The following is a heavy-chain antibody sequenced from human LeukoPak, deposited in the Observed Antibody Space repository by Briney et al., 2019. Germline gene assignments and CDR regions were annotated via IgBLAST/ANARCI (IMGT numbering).Heavy chain of an antibody. CDR1: GGSINSYY. CDR3: ARDLGYCSGGSCYGGSY. J-gene: IGHJ4*02. Sequence: PSETLSLTCTVSGGSINSYYWSWIRQPPGKGLEWIAYIYYSGDTNYNPSLKSRVTISIDTSKNQFSLKLSSVTAADTAVYYCARDLGYCSGGSCYGGSYWGQGTLVTVSS. D-gene: IGHD2-15*01. V-gene: IGHV4-59*08. CDR2: IYYSGDT.